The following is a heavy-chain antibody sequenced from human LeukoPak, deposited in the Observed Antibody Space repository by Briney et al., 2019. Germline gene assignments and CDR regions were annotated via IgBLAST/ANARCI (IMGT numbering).Heavy chain of an antibody. CDR2: IRSKANSYAT. V-gene: IGHV3-73*01. J-gene: IGHJ4*02. Sequence: GGSLKLSCAASGFTFSGSAMHWVRQASGKGLEWVGRIRSKANSYATAYAASVKGRFTISRDDSKNTAYLQMNSLKTEGTAVYYCTSPYYYDSSGYYAFAYWGQGTLVTVSS. CDR1: GFTFSGSA. CDR3: TSPYYYDSSGYYAFAY. D-gene: IGHD3-22*01.